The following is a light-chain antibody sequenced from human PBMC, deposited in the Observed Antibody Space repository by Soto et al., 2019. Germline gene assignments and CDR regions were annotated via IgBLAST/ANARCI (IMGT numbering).Light chain of an antibody. CDR3: TSSTSDSIYV. J-gene: IGLJ1*01. Sequence: QSVLTQPASVSGSPGQSITISCTGTSSDVGGSNYVSWYQQYPGKVPKLLIYNVSIRPSGVSNRFSGSKSGNTASLTISGLQAEDEADYFCTSSTSDSIYVFGTGTKLTVL. CDR2: NVS. CDR1: SSDVGGSNY. V-gene: IGLV2-14*01.